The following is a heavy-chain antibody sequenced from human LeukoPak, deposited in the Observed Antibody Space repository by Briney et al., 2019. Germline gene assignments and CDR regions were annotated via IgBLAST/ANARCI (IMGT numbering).Heavy chain of an antibody. J-gene: IGHJ4*02. CDR3: AKDGQDYGDYNYFDY. CDR2: ISWNGGSI. CDR1: GFTFDDYA. Sequence: TGGSLRLSCAASGFTFDDYAMLWVRQAPGKGLEWVSGISWNGGSIGYADSVKGRFTISRDNAKNSLYLQMNSLRAEDTALYYCAKDGQDYGDYNYFDYWGQGTLVTVSS. D-gene: IGHD4-17*01. V-gene: IGHV3-9*01.